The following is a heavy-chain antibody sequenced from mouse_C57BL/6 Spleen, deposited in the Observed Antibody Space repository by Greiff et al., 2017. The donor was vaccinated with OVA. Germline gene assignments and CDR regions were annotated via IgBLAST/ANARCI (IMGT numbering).Heavy chain of an antibody. CDR2: ISSGGSYT. CDR3: ARNLYYDYAMDY. D-gene: IGHD2-1*01. CDR1: GFTFSSYG. V-gene: IGHV5-6*01. J-gene: IGHJ4*01. Sequence: EVQLVESGGDLVKPGGSLKLSCAASGFTFSSYGMSWVRQTPDKRLEWVATISSGGSYTYYPDSVKGRFTISRDNAKNTLYLQMSSLKSEDTAMYYCARNLYYDYAMDYWGQGTSVTVSS.